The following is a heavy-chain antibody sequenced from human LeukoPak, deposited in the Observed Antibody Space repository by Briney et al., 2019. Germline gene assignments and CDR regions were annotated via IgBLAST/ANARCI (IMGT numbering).Heavy chain of an antibody. D-gene: IGHD3-22*01. CDR1: GYSISSGYY. V-gene: IGHV4-38-2*02. Sequence: SETLSLTCTVSGYSISSGYYWGWIRQPPGKGLEWIGYIYYSGSTNYNPSLKSRVTISVDTSKNQFSLKLSSVTAADTAVYYCARQEGGYPYWYFDLWGRGTLVTVSS. CDR2: IYYSGST. CDR3: ARQEGGYPYWYFDL. J-gene: IGHJ2*01.